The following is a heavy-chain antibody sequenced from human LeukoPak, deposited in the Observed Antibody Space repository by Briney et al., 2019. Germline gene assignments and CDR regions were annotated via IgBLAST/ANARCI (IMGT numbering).Heavy chain of an antibody. V-gene: IGHV4-39*01. J-gene: IGHJ6*02. D-gene: IGHD4-17*01. CDR1: GGSISSSSYH. CDR3: ARSLYGDFPPFHYYGMDV. Sequence: SETLSLTCTVSGGSISSSSYHWGWIRQPPGKGLEWIGSIYYSGTTYYNPSLKSRVTISVATSNNQFSLRLSSVTAADTAVYYCARSLYGDFPPFHYYGMDVWGHGTTVTVSS. CDR2: IYYSGTT.